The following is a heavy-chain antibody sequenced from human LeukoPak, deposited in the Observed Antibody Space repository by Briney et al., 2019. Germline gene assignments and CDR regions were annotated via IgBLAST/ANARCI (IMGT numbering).Heavy chain of an antibody. J-gene: IGHJ4*02. CDR1: GGTFSSYA. D-gene: IGHD3-3*01. CDR3: ARGVDFWSGYVNYFDY. Sequence: ASVKVSCKASGGTFSSYAISWVRQAPGQGLEWMGGIIPIFGTANYAQKFQGRVTITTDESTSTAYMELSSLRSEDTAVYYCARGVDFWSGYVNYFDYWGQGILVTVSS. V-gene: IGHV1-69*05. CDR2: IIPIFGTA.